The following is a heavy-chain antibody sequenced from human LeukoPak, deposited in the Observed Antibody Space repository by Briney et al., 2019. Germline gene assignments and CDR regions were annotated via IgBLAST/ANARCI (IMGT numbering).Heavy chain of an antibody. CDR1: GFTFDDYA. CDR3: ARDRRASGWFGDAFDI. D-gene: IGHD6-19*01. J-gene: IGHJ3*02. V-gene: IGHV3-9*01. Sequence: YLTLSSSGSGFTFDDYAMHRVRPPPGQGLEWVFSLNWDSGSIGYADSVKGRFTISRDNAKNSLYLQMNSLRAEDTAVYYCARDRRASGWFGDAFDIWGQGTTVTVSS. CDR2: LNWDSGSI.